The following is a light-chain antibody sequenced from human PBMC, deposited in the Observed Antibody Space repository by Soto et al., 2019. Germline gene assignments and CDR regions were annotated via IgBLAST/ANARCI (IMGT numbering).Light chain of an antibody. CDR2: GSS. V-gene: IGKV3-20*01. Sequence: EIVLTQSPGILSLSPGERATLSCRASQTVSGNYLAWYQQKPGQSPRLLIYGSSDMATGIPDRFSGSGSGTDVTLTINRVEPEDFAVYYCQQYGSSPPYTFGQGTTLEI. J-gene: IGKJ2*01. CDR1: QTVSGNY. CDR3: QQYGSSPPYT.